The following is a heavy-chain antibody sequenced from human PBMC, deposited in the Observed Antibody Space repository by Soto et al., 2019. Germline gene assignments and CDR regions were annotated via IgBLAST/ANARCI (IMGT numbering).Heavy chain of an antibody. V-gene: IGHV3-53*01. Sequence: PGGSLRLSCAASGFTFSSYAMSWVRQAPGKGLEWVSVIYSGGSTYYADSVKGRFTISRDNSKNTLYLQMNSLRAEDTAVYYCARGFYYGMDVWGQGTTVTVSS. CDR3: ARGFYYGMDV. J-gene: IGHJ6*02. CDR1: GFTFSSYA. CDR2: IYSGGST.